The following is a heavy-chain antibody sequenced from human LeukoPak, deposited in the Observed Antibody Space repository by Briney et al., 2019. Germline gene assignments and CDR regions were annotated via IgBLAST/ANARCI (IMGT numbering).Heavy chain of an antibody. CDR1: GGSISSSAW. D-gene: IGHD6-13*01. J-gene: IGHJ4*02. Sequence: SETLSLTCAVSGGSISSSAWWSWVRQPPGKGLEWIGEVYHSGSTNYNSFLKSRVTISVDKSKNQFSLKLTSATAADTAVYYCARDLGTSWFEPLDYWGQGILVIVSS. CDR3: ARDLGTSWFEPLDY. V-gene: IGHV4-4*02. CDR2: VYHSGST.